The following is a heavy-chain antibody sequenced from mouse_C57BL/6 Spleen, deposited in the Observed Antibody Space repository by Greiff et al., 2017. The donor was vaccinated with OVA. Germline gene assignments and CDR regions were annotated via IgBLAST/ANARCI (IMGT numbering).Heavy chain of an antibody. Sequence: QVQLQQPGAELVMPGASVKLSCKASGYTFTSYWMHWVKQRPGQGLEWIGEIDPSDSYTNYNQKFKGKSTLTVDKSSSTAYMQLRSLTSEDSAVYYCARRDGYYDYYAMDYWGQGTSVTVSS. CDR3: ARRDGYYDYYAMDY. D-gene: IGHD2-3*01. J-gene: IGHJ4*01. V-gene: IGHV1-69*01. CDR2: IDPSDSYT. CDR1: GYTFTSYW.